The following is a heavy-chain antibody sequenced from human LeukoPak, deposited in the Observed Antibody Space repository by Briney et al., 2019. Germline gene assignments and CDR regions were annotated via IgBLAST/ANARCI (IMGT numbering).Heavy chain of an antibody. V-gene: IGHV3-7*01. CDR1: GFTFSSYW. D-gene: IGHD6-19*01. CDR2: IKQDGSDK. J-gene: IGHJ4*02. Sequence: PGGSLRLSCAASGFTFSSYWMSWVRQAPGKGREWVANIKQDGSDKYYVDSVKGRFTISRDNAKNSLYLQMNSLRAEDTAVYYCARGDSSGWYFDYWGQGTLVTVSS. CDR3: ARGDSSGWYFDY.